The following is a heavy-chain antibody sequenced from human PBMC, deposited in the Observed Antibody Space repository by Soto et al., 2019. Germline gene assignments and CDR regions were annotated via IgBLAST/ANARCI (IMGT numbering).Heavy chain of an antibody. V-gene: IGHV3-23*01. CDR1: GFTFSDHA. CDR2: IIGSGTYT. CDR3: AKVSWGSTASSSDY. J-gene: IGHJ4*02. Sequence: LRLSCEASGFTFSDHAMSWVRQAPGKGLEWVSGIIGSGTYTQYADSVKGRFSISRDNSKNTLYLQMNSLRAEDTAVYYCAKVSWGSTASSSDYWGQGTLVTVSS. D-gene: IGHD3-16*01.